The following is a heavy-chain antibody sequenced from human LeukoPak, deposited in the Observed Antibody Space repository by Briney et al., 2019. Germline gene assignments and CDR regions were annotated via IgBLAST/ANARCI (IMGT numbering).Heavy chain of an antibody. V-gene: IGHV1-2*02. Sequence: GASVKVSCKASGYTFTVYFMHWVRQAPGQGLEWMGWINPNSGGTNYAQKFQGRVTMTRDTSISTAYMELSRLRSDDTAVYYCARELSYDSSGYYFDYWGQGTVVSVSS. CDR1: GYTFTVYF. D-gene: IGHD3-22*01. J-gene: IGHJ4*02. CDR2: INPNSGGT. CDR3: ARELSYDSSGYYFDY.